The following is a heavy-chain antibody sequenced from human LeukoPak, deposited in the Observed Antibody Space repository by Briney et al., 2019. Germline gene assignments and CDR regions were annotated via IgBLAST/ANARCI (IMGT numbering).Heavy chain of an antibody. CDR1: GGSISSYY. V-gene: IGHV4-59*01. CDR2: IYYSGST. Sequence: SETLSLTCTVSGGSISSYYWSWIRQPPGKGLEWIGYIYYSGSTNYNPSLKSRVTISVDTSKNQFSLKLSSVTAADTAVYYCARAPSGRLYDYYYMDVWGKGTTVTVSS. CDR3: ARAPSGRLYDYYYMDV. D-gene: IGHD2-15*01. J-gene: IGHJ6*03.